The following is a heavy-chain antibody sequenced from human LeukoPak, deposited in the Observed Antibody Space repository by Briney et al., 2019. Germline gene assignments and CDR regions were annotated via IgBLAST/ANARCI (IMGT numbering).Heavy chain of an antibody. D-gene: IGHD3-22*01. CDR3: AKDPATMIVVVKGFDY. Sequence: GGTLRLSCAASGFTLTNYGMSWARQAPGKGLEWVSGISGRGGSTYYADSVKGRFTISRDNSKNTLYLQMNSLRAEDTAVYYCAKDPATMIVVVKGFDYWGQGTLVTVSS. V-gene: IGHV3-23*01. J-gene: IGHJ4*02. CDR1: GFTLTNYG. CDR2: ISGRGGST.